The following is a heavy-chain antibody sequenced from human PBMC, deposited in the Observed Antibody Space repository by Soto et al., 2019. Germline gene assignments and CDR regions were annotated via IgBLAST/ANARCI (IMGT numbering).Heavy chain of an antibody. CDR2: IYAAGST. J-gene: IGHJ4*02. D-gene: IGHD4-4*01. Sequence: PGWGVGDCCPSSAFTVSGHYRSWIRKAPGKGLEWVSVIYAAGSTYYADSVKGRFTISRDNSKNIVYLQMDSLRAEDTAVYYGARKAGPTQFYYDSWGQGIRVSVSS. V-gene: IGHV3-53*01. CDR1: AFTVSGHY. CDR3: ARKAGPTQFYYDS.